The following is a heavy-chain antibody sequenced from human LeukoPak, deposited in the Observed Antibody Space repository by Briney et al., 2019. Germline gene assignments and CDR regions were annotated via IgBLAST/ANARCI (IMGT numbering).Heavy chain of an antibody. D-gene: IGHD1-14*01. J-gene: IGHJ6*03. CDR2: IYYSGST. Sequence: RPSETLSLTCTVSGGSISSYYWSWIRQPPGKGLEWIGYIYYSGSTNYNPSLKSRVTISVDTSKNHFSLKLSSVTAADTAIYFCARVYNPDFYYHMDVWGKGTTVTVSS. CDR1: GGSISSYY. CDR3: ARVYNPDFYYHMDV. V-gene: IGHV4-59*01.